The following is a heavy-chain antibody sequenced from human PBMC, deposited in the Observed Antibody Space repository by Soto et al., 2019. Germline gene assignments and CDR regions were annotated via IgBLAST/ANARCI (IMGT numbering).Heavy chain of an antibody. CDR2: IYSSGST. CDR1: GFTVSSNY. V-gene: IGHV3-53*01. Sequence: GGSLRLSCAASGFTVSSNYISWGRQAPGKGLEWVSIIYSSGSTYYADSVKGRFTISRDNSKNTLYLQMNSLRAEDTAVYYCASGISVAGTSLDYWGQGTLVTVSS. J-gene: IGHJ4*02. D-gene: IGHD6-19*01. CDR3: ASGISVAGTSLDY.